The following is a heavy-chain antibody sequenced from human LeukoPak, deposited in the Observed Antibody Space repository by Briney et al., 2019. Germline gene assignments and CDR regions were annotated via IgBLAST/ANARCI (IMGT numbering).Heavy chain of an antibody. D-gene: IGHD6-13*01. V-gene: IGHV3-7*03. Sequence: GSLRLSCAASGFTFRNYWRSGVGQAQGKGVEGVVNINEGGNEKNYVDSVKGRFTASRDNAQNSLYLQMNSLRVEDTAVYYCARHPNSNWDYWGQGTLVTVSS. CDR2: INEGGNEK. CDR1: GFTFRNYW. J-gene: IGHJ4*02. CDR3: ARHPNSNWDY.